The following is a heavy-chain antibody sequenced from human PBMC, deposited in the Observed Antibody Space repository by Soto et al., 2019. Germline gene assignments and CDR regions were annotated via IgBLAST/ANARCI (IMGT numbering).Heavy chain of an antibody. D-gene: IGHD6-19*01. CDR3: ERSSSNFRYYYYAMDR. CDR1: GYTFTDYW. CDR2: IYPGDSDT. Sequence: PGESLKISCKGSGYTFTDYWIGWVRQLPGKGLEWMGIIYPGDSDTRYSPSFQGHVTITVDKSTSTAYLQWNTLKASDTAMYYCERSSSNFRYYYYAMDRWGQGTTVTVSS. V-gene: IGHV5-51*01. J-gene: IGHJ6*02.